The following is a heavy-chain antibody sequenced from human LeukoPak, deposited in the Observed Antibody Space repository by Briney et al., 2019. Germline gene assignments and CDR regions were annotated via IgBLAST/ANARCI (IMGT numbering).Heavy chain of an antibody. D-gene: IGHD2-21*02. CDR1: GYTFTSYG. J-gene: IGHJ3*02. CDR3: ARSHIVVVTALGRGAFDI. V-gene: IGHV1-18*01. Sequence: ASVTVSCKASGYTFTSYGISWVRQAPGQGLEWVGWISAYNGNTNYAQKLQGRVTMTTDTSTSTAYMELRSLRSDDTAVYYCARSHIVVVTALGRGAFDIWGQGTMVTVSS. CDR2: ISAYNGNT.